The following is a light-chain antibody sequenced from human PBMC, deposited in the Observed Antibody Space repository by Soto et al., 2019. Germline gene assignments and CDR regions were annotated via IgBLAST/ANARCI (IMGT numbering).Light chain of an antibody. CDR1: QSISSS. CDR2: GAS. V-gene: IGKV3-15*01. CDR3: QQYNAWPGT. J-gene: IGKJ1*01. Sequence: EIVRTRFPATLTVSPRQRVTLSCRASQSISSSLAWYQQKPGQAPRLLIYGASIRATGIPARFSGSGSGTHFTLTISSLQSEDFGTYYCQQYNAWPGTFGQGTKVDI.